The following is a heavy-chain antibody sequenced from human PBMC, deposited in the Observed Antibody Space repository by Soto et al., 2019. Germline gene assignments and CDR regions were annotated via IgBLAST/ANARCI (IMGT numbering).Heavy chain of an antibody. J-gene: IGHJ6*02. CDR2: ISYDGSNK. V-gene: IGHV3-30*18. D-gene: IGHD3-3*01. Sequence: QVQLVESGGGVVQPGRSLRLSCAASGFTFSSYGMHWVRQAPGKGLEWVAGISYDGSNKYYADSVKGRFTISRDNSKNTLYLQLNSLRAEDTAVYYCAKDLGHITIFGVVEVYGMDVWGQGTTVTVSS. CDR1: GFTFSSYG. CDR3: AKDLGHITIFGVVEVYGMDV.